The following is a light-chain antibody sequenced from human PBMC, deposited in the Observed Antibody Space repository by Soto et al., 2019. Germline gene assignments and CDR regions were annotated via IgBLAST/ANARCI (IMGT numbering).Light chain of an antibody. CDR2: GVF. CDR1: QRVKSNY. V-gene: IGKV3-20*01. J-gene: IGKJ2*01. CDR3: QHDGSSPRT. Sequence: ETVLTQSPGTVSLSPGERATLSCRTSQRVKSNYLAWYQKKPGQATRLLIFGVFNMATGIPDRFSGSGSGTEFTLTISGLEAEDSAVYYCQHDGSSPRTFGQGTKLEIK.